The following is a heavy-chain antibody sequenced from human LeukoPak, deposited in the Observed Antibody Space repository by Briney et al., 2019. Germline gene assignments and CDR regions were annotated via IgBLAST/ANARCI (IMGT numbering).Heavy chain of an antibody. Sequence: TGGSLRLSCAASGFTFSSYAMSWVRQAPGKGLEWVSAISGSGGSTYYADSVKGRFAISRDNSKNTLYLQMNSLRAEDTAVYYCASSVVGPYYFDYWGQGTLVTVSS. CDR2: ISGSGGST. D-gene: IGHD2-15*01. CDR1: GFTFSSYA. J-gene: IGHJ4*02. CDR3: ASSVVGPYYFDY. V-gene: IGHV3-23*01.